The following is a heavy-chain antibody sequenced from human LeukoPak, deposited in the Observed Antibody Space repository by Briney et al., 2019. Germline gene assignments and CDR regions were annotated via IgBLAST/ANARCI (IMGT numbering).Heavy chain of an antibody. D-gene: IGHD6-13*01. CDR1: GYTFTSYD. CDR2: MNPNSGNT. J-gene: IGHJ4*02. Sequence: GASVKVSCKASGYTFTSYDINWVRQATGQGLEWMGWMNPNSGNTGYAQKFQGRVTMTEDTSTDTAYMELSSLRSEDTAVYYCATGIAAAGPFDYWGQGTLVTVSS. V-gene: IGHV1-8*01. CDR3: ATGIAAAGPFDY.